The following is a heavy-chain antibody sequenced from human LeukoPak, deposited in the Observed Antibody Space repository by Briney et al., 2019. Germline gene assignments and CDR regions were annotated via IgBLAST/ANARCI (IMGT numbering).Heavy chain of an antibody. Sequence: GGSLRLSCAASGFTFDDYGMSWVRQAPGKGLEWASGINWNGGSTGYADSVKGRFTISRDDAKNSLYLQMNSLRAEDTALYYCAREEEQYYYDSSGSAFDIWGQGTMVTVSS. CDR1: GFTFDDYG. J-gene: IGHJ3*02. CDR3: AREEEQYYYDSSGSAFDI. D-gene: IGHD3-22*01. CDR2: INWNGGST. V-gene: IGHV3-20*04.